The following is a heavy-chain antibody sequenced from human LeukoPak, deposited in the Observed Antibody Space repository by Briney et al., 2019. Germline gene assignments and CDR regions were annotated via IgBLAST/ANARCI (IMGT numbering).Heavy chain of an antibody. J-gene: IGHJ5*01. CDR1: GGPVSTYY. CDR3: ARADDRSGYFGGRFDS. V-gene: IGHV4-59*02. CDR2: VSYSGGT. Sequence: SETLSLTCTVSGGPVSTYYWSWIRQAPGKRLEWIGYVSYSGGTNYNPSLKSRVTISVDTSKNQFSLKLTSVTAADTALYYCARADDRSGYFGGRFDSWGQGTLVTVSS. D-gene: IGHD3-22*01.